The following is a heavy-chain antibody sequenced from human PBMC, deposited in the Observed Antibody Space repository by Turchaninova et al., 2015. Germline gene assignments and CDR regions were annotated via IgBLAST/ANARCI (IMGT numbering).Heavy chain of an antibody. Sequence: VQLVESGGDLVQLGGSLRLSCAASVFPFSNYAMTGVRQAPGKGLEWVSSISNTADATYYADSVKGRFTISRDSSKRTLDLQMSGLRADDTAVYYCAKMGQTATHLAGTFDYWGQGTPVTVSS. V-gene: IGHV3-23*04. CDR1: VFPFSNYA. J-gene: IGHJ4*02. CDR2: ISNTADAT. CDR3: AKMGQTATHLAGTFDY. D-gene: IGHD1-26*01.